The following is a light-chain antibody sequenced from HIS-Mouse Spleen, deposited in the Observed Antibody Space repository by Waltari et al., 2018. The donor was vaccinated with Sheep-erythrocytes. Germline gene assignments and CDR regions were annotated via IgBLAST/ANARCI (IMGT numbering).Light chain of an antibody. CDR1: NIGSKR. CDR3: QAWDSSTAV. Sequence: SYVLTQPPSVSVAPGKTARITCGGNNIGSKRVHWYQQKPGQAPVLVVYDDSDRPSGIPERFSGSNSGNTATLTISGTQAMDEADYYCQAWDSSTAVFGGGTKLTVL. J-gene: IGLJ2*01. V-gene: IGLV3-21*01. CDR2: DDS.